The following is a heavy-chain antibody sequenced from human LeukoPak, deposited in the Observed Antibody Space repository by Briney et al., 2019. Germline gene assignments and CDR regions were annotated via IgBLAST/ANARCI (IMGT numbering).Heavy chain of an antibody. CDR3: ARTRYDILTGYPPIGFDY. J-gene: IGHJ4*02. Sequence: GGSLRLSCAASGFTFSSYGMHWVRQAPGKGLEWVSSISSSSSYIYYADSVKGRFTISRDNAKNSLYLQMNSLRAEDTAVYYCARTRYDILTGYPPIGFDYWGQGTLVTVSS. V-gene: IGHV3-21*01. D-gene: IGHD3-9*01. CDR2: ISSSSSYI. CDR1: GFTFSSYG.